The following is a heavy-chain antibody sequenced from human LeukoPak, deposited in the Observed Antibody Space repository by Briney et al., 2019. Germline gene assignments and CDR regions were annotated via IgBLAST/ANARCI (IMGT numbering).Heavy chain of an antibody. CDR2: ISGNGSST. J-gene: IGHJ1*01. CDR1: GLTFSSYA. Sequence: GGSLTLSCAASGLTFSSYAVSWARQAPGRGLEWVSYISGNGSSTYYAGSMKGRSTISRTNTKHTLYLQMNSLTAEDTAVYYCAKCYDFGSDYFQHWGQGTLVTVSS. D-gene: IGHD3-3*01. V-gene: IGHV3-23*01. CDR3: AKCYDFGSDYFQH.